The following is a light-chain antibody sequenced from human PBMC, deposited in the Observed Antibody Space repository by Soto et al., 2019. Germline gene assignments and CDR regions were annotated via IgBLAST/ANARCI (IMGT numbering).Light chain of an antibody. J-gene: IGKJ5*01. CDR3: QQRSSWPIT. CDR2: HAS. V-gene: IGKV3-11*01. Sequence: EIVMTQSPVTLSVSPGERVTLSCRASQRISNYLAWYQHRPGQAPRLLVYHASSRASGIPARFSGSGSGTDFTLTISSLEPEDFAVYYCQQRSSWPITFGQGTRLEIK. CDR1: QRISNY.